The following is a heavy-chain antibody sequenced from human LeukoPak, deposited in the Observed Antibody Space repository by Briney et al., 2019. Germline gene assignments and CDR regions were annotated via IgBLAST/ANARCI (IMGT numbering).Heavy chain of an antibody. CDR3: AQELKIGH. CDR1: GFTFSNFW. V-gene: IGHV3-74*01. D-gene: IGHD2-21*01. CDR2: INSDGSTT. Sequence: GGSLRLSCAASGFTFSNFWMHWVRQAPGKGLVWVSRINSDGSTTHYADSVTGRFTISRDNAKNTLYLQMNSLRAEDTALYYCAQELKIGHWGRGTLVTVSS. J-gene: IGHJ4*02.